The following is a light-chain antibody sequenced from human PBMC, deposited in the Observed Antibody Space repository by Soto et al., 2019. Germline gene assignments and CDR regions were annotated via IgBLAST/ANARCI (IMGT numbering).Light chain of an antibody. CDR3: QQRSNWPGYT. J-gene: IGKJ2*01. CDR2: DAS. V-gene: IGKV3-11*01. Sequence: EVVLTQSPATLSLSPGERVTLSCRASQSISTYLAWYQQKPGQAPRLLIYDASTRATGIPARFSGSGSGTDFTLTINSLEPEDFAVYYCQQRSNWPGYTFGQGTRLEIK. CDR1: QSISTY.